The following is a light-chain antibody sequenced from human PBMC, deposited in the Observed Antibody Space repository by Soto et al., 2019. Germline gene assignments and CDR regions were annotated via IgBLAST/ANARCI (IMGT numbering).Light chain of an antibody. V-gene: IGKV3-15*01. CDR3: QQYNNWPPH. CDR2: GAS. J-gene: IGKJ2*01. CDR1: QSVNSN. Sequence: EIVMTQSPATLSVSPGERATLSCRASQSVNSNLAWYQQKPGQAPRLLIYGASTRVAGIPARFSGSGSGTEFSLTISSLQSEDFAVYYCQQYNNWPPHFGQGTKLEIK.